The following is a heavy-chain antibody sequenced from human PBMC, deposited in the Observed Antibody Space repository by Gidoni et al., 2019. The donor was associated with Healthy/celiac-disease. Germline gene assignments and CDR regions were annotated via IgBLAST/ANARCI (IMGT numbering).Heavy chain of an antibody. CDR3: AIEVTGYYYGSGSPYNWFDP. V-gene: IGHV1-18*01. Sequence: QVQLVQSGAEVKKPGASVKVSCKASGYTFTSYGISWVRQAPGQGLEWMGWISAYNGNTNYAQKLQGRVTMTTDTSTSIAYMELRSLRSDDTAVYYCAIEVTGYYYGSGSPYNWFDPWGQGTLVTVSS. CDR1: GYTFTSYG. D-gene: IGHD3-10*01. CDR2: ISAYNGNT. J-gene: IGHJ5*02.